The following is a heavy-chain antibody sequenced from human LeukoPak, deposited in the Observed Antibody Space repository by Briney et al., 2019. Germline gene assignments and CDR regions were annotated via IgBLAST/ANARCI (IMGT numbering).Heavy chain of an antibody. J-gene: IGHJ4*02. Sequence: QPGGSLRLSCAASGFNFGAYAMDWVRQSPGKGLDWVALISYDGSNQWYADSVKGRFTVSRDSSKNTLYLQMNSLRVEDTAVYYCARGHPHGWELYLDYWGQGTLVTVSS. D-gene: IGHD4-23*01. V-gene: IGHV3-30*04. CDR1: GFNFGAYA. CDR3: ARGHPHGWELYLDY. CDR2: ISYDGSNQ.